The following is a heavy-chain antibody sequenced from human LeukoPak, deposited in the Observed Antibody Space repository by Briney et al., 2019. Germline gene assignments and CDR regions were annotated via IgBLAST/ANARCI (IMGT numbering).Heavy chain of an antibody. CDR2: IWYDGSNK. CDR3: AKDVIAVAGTPYYYGMDV. V-gene: IGHV3-30*02. Sequence: GGSLRLSCAASGFTFSSYGMHWVRQAPGKGLEWVAVIWYDGSNKYYADSVKGRFTISRDNSKNTLYLQMNSLRAEDTAVYYCAKDVIAVAGTPYYYGMDVWGQGTTVTVSS. J-gene: IGHJ6*02. CDR1: GFTFSSYG. D-gene: IGHD6-19*01.